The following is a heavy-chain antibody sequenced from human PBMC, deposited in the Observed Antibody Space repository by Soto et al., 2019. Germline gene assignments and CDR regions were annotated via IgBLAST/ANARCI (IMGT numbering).Heavy chain of an antibody. V-gene: IGHV1-46*01. J-gene: IGHJ5*02. D-gene: IGHD3-10*01. CDR3: ATYASGSYYGYNWFDP. Sequence: GASVKVSCKASGYTFTSYYMHWVRQAPGQGLEWMGIINPSGGSTSYAQKFQGRVTMTEDTSTDTAYMELSSLRSEDTAVYYCATYASGSYYGYNWFDPWGQGTLVTVSS. CDR2: INPSGGST. CDR1: GYTFTSYY.